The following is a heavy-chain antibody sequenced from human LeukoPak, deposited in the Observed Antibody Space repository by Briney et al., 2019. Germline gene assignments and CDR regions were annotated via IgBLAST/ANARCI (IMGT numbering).Heavy chain of an antibody. J-gene: IGHJ3*02. CDR2: IYYSGSA. CDR3: ARDGNLWAFDI. D-gene: IGHD4-23*01. Sequence: PSETLSLTCTVSGGSISSYYWSWIRQPPGKGLEWIGYIYYSGSATYNPSLKSRVTISVDTSKNQFSLKLSSVTAADTAVYYCARDGNLWAFDIWGQGTMVTASS. V-gene: IGHV4-59*12. CDR1: GGSISSYY.